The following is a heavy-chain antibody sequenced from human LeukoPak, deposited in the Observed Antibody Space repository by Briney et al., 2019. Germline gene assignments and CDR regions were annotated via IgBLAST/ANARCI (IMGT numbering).Heavy chain of an antibody. CDR1: GFTFSSYA. Sequence: PGGSLRLSFAASGFTFSSYAMSWVRPAPGKGLEWVSAISGSGGSTYYSDSVKGRFTISRDNSKNTLYLQMNSLRAEDTAVYYCAKPDPKRSSSTYYFDYWGQGTLVTVSS. CDR2: ISGSGGST. J-gene: IGHJ4*02. CDR3: AKPDPKRSSSTYYFDY. D-gene: IGHD6-6*01. V-gene: IGHV3-23*01.